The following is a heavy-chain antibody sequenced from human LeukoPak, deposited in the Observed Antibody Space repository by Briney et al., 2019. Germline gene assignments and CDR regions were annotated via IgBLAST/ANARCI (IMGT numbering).Heavy chain of an antibody. CDR1: GGSISSSSYY. CDR2: IYYSGST. J-gene: IGHJ4*02. V-gene: IGHV4-39*01. CDR3: ARVRYYDSSGYRGYFDY. D-gene: IGHD3-22*01. Sequence: SETLSLTCTVSGGSISSSSYYWGWIRQPPGKGLVWIGSIYYSGSTYYNPSLKSRVTISVDTSKNQFSLKLSSVTAADTAVYYCARVRYYDSSGYRGYFDYWGQGTLVTVSS.